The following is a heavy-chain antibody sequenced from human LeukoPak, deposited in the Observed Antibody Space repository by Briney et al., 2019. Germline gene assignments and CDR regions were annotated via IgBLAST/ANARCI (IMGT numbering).Heavy chain of an antibody. D-gene: IGHD3-10*01. CDR2: MNPNSGNT. Sequence: ASVKVSCKASGYTFTSYDINWVRQATGQGLEWMGWMNPNSGNTGYAQKFQGRVTMTRNTSISTAYMELSSLRSEDTAVYYCARAPHVLLWFGELLKTHYYGVDVWGQGTTVTVSS. CDR3: ARAPHVLLWFGELLKTHYYGVDV. J-gene: IGHJ6*02. V-gene: IGHV1-8*01. CDR1: GYTFTSYD.